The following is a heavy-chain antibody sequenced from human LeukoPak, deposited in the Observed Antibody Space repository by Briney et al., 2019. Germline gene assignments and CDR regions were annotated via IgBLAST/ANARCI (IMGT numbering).Heavy chain of an antibody. CDR2: INHSGST. CDR1: GGSFSGYY. D-gene: IGHD3-22*01. J-gene: IGHJ4*02. V-gene: IGHV4-34*01. Sequence: SETLSLTCAVYGGSFSGYYWSWIRQPPGKGLEWIGEINHSGSTNYNPSLKSRVTISVDTSKNQFSLKLSSVAAADTAVYYCARGFTRYYYDSSGHYYFDYWGQGTLVTVSS. CDR3: ARGFTRYYYDSSGHYYFDY.